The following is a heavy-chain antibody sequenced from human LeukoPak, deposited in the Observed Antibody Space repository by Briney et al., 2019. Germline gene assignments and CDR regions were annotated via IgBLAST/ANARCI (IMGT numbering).Heavy chain of an antibody. V-gene: IGHV1-8*01. CDR2: MNPNSGNT. J-gene: IGHJ6*03. Sequence: GASVKVSCKASGYTFTSYDINWVRQATGQGLEWMGWMNPNSGNTGYAQKFQGRVTMTRNTSISTAYMELSSLRSEDTAVYYCARGRRYCSSTSCSRRVYYYMDVWGKGTTVTVSS. CDR3: ARGRRYCSSTSCSRRVYYYMDV. CDR1: GYTFTSYD. D-gene: IGHD2-2*01.